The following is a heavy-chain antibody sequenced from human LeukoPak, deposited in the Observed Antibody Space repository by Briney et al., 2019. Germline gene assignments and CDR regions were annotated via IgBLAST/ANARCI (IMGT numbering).Heavy chain of an antibody. CDR3: ARSWLRFLELLDY. D-gene: IGHD3-3*01. V-gene: IGHV3-48*02. Sequence: GGSLRLSCAASGFTFSGYSMNWVRQAPGKGLEWVSYISSSSNKIYYADSMKGRFITSRDNAKNSLYLQMNSLRDEDTAVYYCARSWLRFLELLDYWGQGTLVTVSS. CDR1: GFTFSGYS. CDR2: ISSSSNKI. J-gene: IGHJ4*02.